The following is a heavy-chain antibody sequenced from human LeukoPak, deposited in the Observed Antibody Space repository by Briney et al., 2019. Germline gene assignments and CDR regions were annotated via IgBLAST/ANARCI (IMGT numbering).Heavy chain of an antibody. CDR2: INPNSGGT. V-gene: IGHV1-2*02. D-gene: IGHD5-18*01. Sequence: ASVKVSCKASGYTFTGYYMHWVRQAPGQGLEWRGWINPNSGGTNYAKKFQGRVTMTRDTSISTAYMELSRLRSDDTAVYYCARAYSGYSYGYGYFDYWGQGTLVTVSS. J-gene: IGHJ4*02. CDR3: ARAYSGYSYGYGYFDY. CDR1: GYTFTGYY.